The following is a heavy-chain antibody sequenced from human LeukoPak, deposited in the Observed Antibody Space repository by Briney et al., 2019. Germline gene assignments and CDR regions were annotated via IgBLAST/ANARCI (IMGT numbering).Heavy chain of an antibody. CDR1: GGSISSYY. V-gene: IGHV4-59*01. CDR3: ARSPYDYVWGSYRLGPFDY. J-gene: IGHJ4*02. Sequence: SETLSLTCTVSGGSISSYYWSWIRQPPGKGLEWIGYIYYSGSTNYNPSLKSRVTISVDTSKNQFSLKLSSVTAADTAVYYCARSPYDYVWGSYRLGPFDYWGQGTLVTVSS. CDR2: IYYSGST. D-gene: IGHD3-16*02.